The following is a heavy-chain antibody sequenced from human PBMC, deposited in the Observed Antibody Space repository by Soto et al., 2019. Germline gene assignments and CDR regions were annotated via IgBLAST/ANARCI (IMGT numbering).Heavy chain of an antibody. D-gene: IGHD1-26*01. J-gene: IGHJ5*02. CDR1: GYTFTSYD. V-gene: IGHV1-8*01. CDR3: AGEQGRVNP. CDR2: INPNSGNT. Sequence: QVQLVQSGAEVKKPGASVNVSCKASGYTFTSYDINWVRQATGQGLEWMGWINPNSGNTGYAQKFQGRVTMTRNTSIRTVYMELSSLTSEDTAGYYCAGEQGRVNPWGQGDLVTVPS.